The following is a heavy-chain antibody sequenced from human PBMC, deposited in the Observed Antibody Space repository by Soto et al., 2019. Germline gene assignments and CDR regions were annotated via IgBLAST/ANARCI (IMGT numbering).Heavy chain of an antibody. J-gene: IGHJ3*02. CDR2: ISAYNGNT. CDR1: GYTFTSYG. Sequence: ASVKVSCKASGYTFTSYGISWVRQAPGQGLEWMGWISAYNGNTNYAQKLQGRVTMTTDTSTSTAFMELRSLRSDDTAVYYCAKDVRYSSAREIWGQGTMVTVSS. V-gene: IGHV1-18*01. CDR3: AKDVRYSSAREI. D-gene: IGHD6-25*01.